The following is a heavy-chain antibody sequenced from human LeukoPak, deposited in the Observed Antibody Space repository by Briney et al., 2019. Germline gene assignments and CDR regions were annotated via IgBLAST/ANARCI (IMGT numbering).Heavy chain of an antibody. V-gene: IGHV4-34*01. Sequence: SETLSLTCAVYGGSLSGFYWSWIRQPPGKGLEWIGEINHSGSTNYNPSLKSRVTMSMDTSKKQLSLRVTSATAADTAVYYCARASSYDSVTRYDPAWFGPWGQGTLVTVSS. CDR2: INHSGST. D-gene: IGHD3-22*01. CDR3: ARASSYDSVTRYDPAWFGP. J-gene: IGHJ5*02. CDR1: GGSLSGFY.